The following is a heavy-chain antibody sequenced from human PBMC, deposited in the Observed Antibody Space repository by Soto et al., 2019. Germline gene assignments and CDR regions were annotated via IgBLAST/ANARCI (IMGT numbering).Heavy chain of an antibody. J-gene: IGHJ3*02. CDR1: GFTFSSYW. CDR2: INSDGSST. Sequence: GGSLRLSYAASGFTFSSYWMHWVRQAPGKGLVWVSRINSDGSSTSYADSVKGRFTISRDNAKNTLYLQMNSLRAEDTAVYYCARAPGVFDAFDIWGQGTMVTVSS. CDR3: ARAPGVFDAFDI. V-gene: IGHV3-74*01. D-gene: IGHD2-8*01.